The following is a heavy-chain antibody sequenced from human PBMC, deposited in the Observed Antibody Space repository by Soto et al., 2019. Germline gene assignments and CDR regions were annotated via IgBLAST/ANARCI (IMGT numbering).Heavy chain of an antibody. V-gene: IGHV1-8*01. D-gene: IGHD2-8*01. Sequence: QVQLVQSGAEVKKPGASVKVSCKASGYTFTSYDINWVRQATGQGLEWMGWMNPNSGNTGYAQKFQGRVTMTRNTSISTDYMELSSLRSENTAVYYCARGYCTNGVCPHNNWGQGTLVTVSS. CDR3: ARGYCTNGVCPHNN. CDR2: MNPNSGNT. CDR1: GYTFTSYD. J-gene: IGHJ4*02.